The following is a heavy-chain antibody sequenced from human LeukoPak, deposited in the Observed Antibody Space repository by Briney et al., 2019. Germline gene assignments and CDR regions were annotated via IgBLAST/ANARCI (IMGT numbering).Heavy chain of an antibody. CDR3: ARDPVLLWFGELANGMDV. D-gene: IGHD3-10*01. Sequence: GGSLRLSCAASGFTLSDYWIHWVRQAPGKGLEWVSSISSSSSYIYYADSVKGRFTISRDNAKNSLYLQMNSLRAEDTAVYYCARDPVLLWFGELANGMDVWGQGTTVTVSS. CDR2: ISSSSSYI. V-gene: IGHV3-21*01. J-gene: IGHJ6*02. CDR1: GFTLSDYW.